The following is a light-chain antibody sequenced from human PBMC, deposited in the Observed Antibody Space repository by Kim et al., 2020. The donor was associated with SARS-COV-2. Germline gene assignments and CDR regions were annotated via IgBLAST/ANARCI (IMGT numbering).Light chain of an antibody. V-gene: IGLV3-19*01. J-gene: IGLJ2*01. CDR3: NSRDSSDYVV. CDR2: GKD. CDR1: SLRSYY. Sequence: SSELPQDPAVSVALGQTVRITCQGDSLRSYYATWYQQKPGQAPKVVIYGKDNRPSGVPDRFSGSSSGNTAYLTITGTQAGDEADYYCNSRDSSDYVVFGG.